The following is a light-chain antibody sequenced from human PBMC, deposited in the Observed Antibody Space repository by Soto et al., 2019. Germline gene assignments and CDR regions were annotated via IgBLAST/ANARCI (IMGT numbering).Light chain of an antibody. CDR1: NIGSQS. J-gene: IGLJ2*01. V-gene: IGLV3-21*02. CDR2: SDR. Sequence: SYELTQPPSMSVAPGQTARIACGGSNIGSQSVHWYQQKPGPAPVVVVSSDRDRPSGIPGRFSGSNSGNKATLTISRVEAGDEADYYCQVWDSSSAIVFGGGTKLTVL. CDR3: QVWDSSSAIV.